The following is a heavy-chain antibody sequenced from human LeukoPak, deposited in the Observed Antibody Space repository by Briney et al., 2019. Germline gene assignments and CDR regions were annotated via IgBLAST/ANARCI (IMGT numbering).Heavy chain of an antibody. CDR2: IRSKANSYAT. Sequence: GGSLRLSCAASGFTFSGSAMHWVRQASGKGLEWVGRIRSKANSYATAYAASVKGRFTISRDDSKNTAYLQMNSLKTEDTAVYYCTRSLRGYSYGPSDYWGQGTLVTVSS. V-gene: IGHV3-73*01. CDR3: TRSLRGYSYGPSDY. CDR1: GFTFSGSA. J-gene: IGHJ4*02. D-gene: IGHD5-18*01.